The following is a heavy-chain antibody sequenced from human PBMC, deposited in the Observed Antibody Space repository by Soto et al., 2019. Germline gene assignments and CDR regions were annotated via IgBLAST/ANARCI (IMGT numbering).Heavy chain of an antibody. D-gene: IGHD5-18*01. CDR2: IIPIFGTA. J-gene: IGHJ5*02. CDR3: ARGRYSYGTRWFDP. Sequence: SVQVSCKASGGTFRSYAISWVRQAPGQGLEWMVGIIPIFGTANYAQKFQSRVTMTADESTSTAYMELSSLRAEDTAVYYCARGRYSYGTRWFDPWGQGTLVTVSS. V-gene: IGHV1-69*13. CDR1: GGTFRSYA.